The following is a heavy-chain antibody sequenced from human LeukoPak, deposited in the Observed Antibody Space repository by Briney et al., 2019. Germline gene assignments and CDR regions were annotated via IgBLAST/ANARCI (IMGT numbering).Heavy chain of an antibody. Sequence: SETLSLTCTVSGGPISNYYWSWIRQPPGKGLEWLGYVYNSGSTHYNPSLKSRITISADTSKNQFSLNLTSVTAADTAVYFCARSGGTWSYNFWGRGTLVTVSS. D-gene: IGHD3-10*01. V-gene: IGHV4-59*01. J-gene: IGHJ4*02. CDR2: VYNSGST. CDR3: ARSGGTWSYNF. CDR1: GGPISNYY.